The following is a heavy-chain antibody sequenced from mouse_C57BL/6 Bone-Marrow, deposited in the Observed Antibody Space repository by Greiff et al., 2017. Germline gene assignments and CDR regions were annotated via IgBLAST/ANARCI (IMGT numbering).Heavy chain of an antibody. CDR2: INPNNGGT. D-gene: IGHD3-3*01. J-gene: IGHJ2*01. CDR1: GYTFTDYY. V-gene: IGHV1-26*01. CDR3: ARWGQGPYFDY. Sequence: EVQLQQSGPELVKPGASVKISCTASGYTFTDYYMNWVKQSHGKSLEWSGDINPNNGGTSYNQKFKGKATLTVDKSSSAAYLELRSLTSEDSAGYYCARWGQGPYFDYLGQGTTLTVSS.